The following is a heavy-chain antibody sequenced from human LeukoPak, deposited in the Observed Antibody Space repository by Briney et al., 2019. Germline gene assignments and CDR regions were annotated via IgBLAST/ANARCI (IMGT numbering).Heavy chain of an antibody. CDR3: AKAGAVVVVVAKFFDY. Sequence: PGGSLRLSCAASGFTFSCYAMSWVRQAPGKGLEWVSAISGSGDSTNYADSVKGRFTISRDNSKNTLYLQMNSLRAEDTAVYYCAKAGAVVVVVAKFFDYWGQGTLVTVSS. CDR1: GFTFSCYA. D-gene: IGHD2-15*01. J-gene: IGHJ4*02. V-gene: IGHV3-23*01. CDR2: ISGSGDST.